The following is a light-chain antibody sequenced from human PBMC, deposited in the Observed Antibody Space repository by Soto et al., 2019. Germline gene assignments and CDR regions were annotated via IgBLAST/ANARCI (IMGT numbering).Light chain of an antibody. Sequence: QSALTQPPSASGSPGQSVTISCTGTSSDVGGYNFVSWYQQHPGKAPKLIIYEVTKRPSGVPDRLSASKSGNTASLTVSGLQAEDEADYYCVSYAGSRVVFGGGTKLTVL. CDR2: EVT. J-gene: IGLJ2*01. V-gene: IGLV2-8*01. CDR3: VSYAGSRVV. CDR1: SSDVGGYNF.